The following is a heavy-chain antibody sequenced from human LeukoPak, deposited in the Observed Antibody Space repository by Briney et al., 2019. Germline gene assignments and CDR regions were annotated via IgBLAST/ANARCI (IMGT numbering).Heavy chain of an antibody. CDR1: GFSFSGYA. D-gene: IGHD3-10*01. V-gene: IGHV3-23*01. J-gene: IGHJ1*01. CDR3: AKDQGYYGSGSYKEYFQH. CDR2: ISGSADST. Sequence: GGSLRLSCAASGFSFSGYAMTWVRQAPGKGLEWVSAISGSADSTYYADSVKGRFTTSRDNPKNTMYLQMNSLRAEDTAVYYCAKDQGYYGSGSYKEYFQHWGQGTLVTVSS.